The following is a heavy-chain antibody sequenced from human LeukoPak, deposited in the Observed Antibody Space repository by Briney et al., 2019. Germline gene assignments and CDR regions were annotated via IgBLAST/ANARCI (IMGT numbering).Heavy chain of an antibody. J-gene: IGHJ6*02. D-gene: IGHD3-22*01. CDR2: IIPIFGTA. CDR1: GGTFSSYA. V-gene: IGHV1-69*13. CDR3: AREMTSSGYYYYYYGMDV. Sequence: ASVKVSCKASGGTFSSYAISWVRQAPGQGLGWMGGIIPIFGTANYAQKFQGRVTITADESTSTAYMELSSLRSEDTAVYYCAREMTSSGYYYYYYGMDVWGQGTTVTVSS.